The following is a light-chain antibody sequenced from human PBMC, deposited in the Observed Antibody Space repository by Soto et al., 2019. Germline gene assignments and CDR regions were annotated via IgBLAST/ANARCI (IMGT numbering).Light chain of an antibody. CDR2: DAS. CDR3: QQYSNWPPAIT. J-gene: IGKJ5*01. CDR1: QSISSW. V-gene: IGKV1-5*01. Sequence: DIQMTQSPSTLSASVGDRVTITCRASQSISSWLAWYPQKPGKAPKLLIYDASSLESGVPSRFSGSGSGTEFTLIISSLQSEDVALYYCQQYSNWPPAITFGQGTDWRL.